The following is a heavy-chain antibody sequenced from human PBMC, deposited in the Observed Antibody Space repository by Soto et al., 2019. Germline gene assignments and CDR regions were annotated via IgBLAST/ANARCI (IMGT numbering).Heavy chain of an antibody. CDR2: IIPIFGTA. D-gene: IGHD6-6*01. CDR3: ARGAISSSHPPRTDFDY. J-gene: IGHJ4*02. CDR1: GGTFSSYA. V-gene: IGHV1-69*01. Sequence: QVQLVQSGAEVKKPGSSVKVSCKASGGTFSSYAISWVRQAPGQGLEWMGGIIPIFGTANYAQKFQGRVTITADESTSTAYMELSSLSSEDTAVYYCARGAISSSHPPRTDFDYWGQGTLVTVSS.